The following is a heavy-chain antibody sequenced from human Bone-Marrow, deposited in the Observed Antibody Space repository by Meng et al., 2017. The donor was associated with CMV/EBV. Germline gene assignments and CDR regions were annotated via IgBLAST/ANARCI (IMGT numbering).Heavy chain of an antibody. Sequence: GGSLRLSCAASGFTFDDYGMSWVRQAPGEGLEWVSGINWNGGSTGYADSVKGRFTISRDNAKNSLYLQMNSLRAEDTALYYCARVGYCSSTSCYTHAFDIWGQGTMVTVSS. J-gene: IGHJ3*02. V-gene: IGHV3-20*04. CDR2: INWNGGST. CDR1: GFTFDDYG. CDR3: ARVGYCSSTSCYTHAFDI. D-gene: IGHD2-2*02.